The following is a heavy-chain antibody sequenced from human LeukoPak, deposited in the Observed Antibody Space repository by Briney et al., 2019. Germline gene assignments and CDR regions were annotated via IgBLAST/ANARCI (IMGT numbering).Heavy chain of an antibody. CDR1: RFTVSSNY. V-gene: IGHV3-66*04. CDR2: IYSGGNT. CDR3: ARPLFGGYSSYYGMDV. D-gene: IGHD2-21*01. J-gene: IGHJ6*02. Sequence: PGGSLTLSCAASRFTVSSNYMSWLRQAPGKGLEWVSVIYSGGNTYYADSVKGRFTISRDNSKNTLYLQMNSLRAEDTAVYYCARPLFGGYSSYYGMDVWGQGTTVTVSS.